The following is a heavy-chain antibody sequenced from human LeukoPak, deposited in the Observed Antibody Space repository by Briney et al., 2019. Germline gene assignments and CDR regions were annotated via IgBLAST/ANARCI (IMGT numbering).Heavy chain of an antibody. Sequence: GRSLRLSGAASGFTFDDYAMHWVRQAPGKGLEWVSGISWNSGSIGYADSVKGRFTISRDNAKNSLYLQMNSLRAEDTALYYCAKDIKVGSSSWSLDYGMDVWGQGTTVTVSS. V-gene: IGHV3-9*01. CDR3: AKDIKVGSSSWSLDYGMDV. CDR2: ISWNSGSI. D-gene: IGHD6-13*01. CDR1: GFTFDDYA. J-gene: IGHJ6*02.